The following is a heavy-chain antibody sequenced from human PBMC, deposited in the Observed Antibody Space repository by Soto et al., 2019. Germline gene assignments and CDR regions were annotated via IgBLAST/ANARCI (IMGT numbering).Heavy chain of an antibody. CDR3: ARGDSTDCSNGVCSFFYNHDMDV. D-gene: IGHD2-8*01. V-gene: IGHV1-2*04. Sequence: ASVKVSCKASGYSFTDYHIRWVRQAPGQGLEWLGRINPKSGGTSTAQKFQGWVTMTTDTSISTASMELTRLTSDDTATYYCARGDSTDCSNGVCSFFYNHDMDVWGQGTTVTVSS. CDR1: GYSFTDYH. J-gene: IGHJ6*02. CDR2: INPKSGGT.